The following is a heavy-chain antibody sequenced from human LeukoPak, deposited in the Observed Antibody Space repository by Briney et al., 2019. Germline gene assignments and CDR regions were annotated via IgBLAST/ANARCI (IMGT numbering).Heavy chain of an antibody. CDR3: AREVPDDAFDI. CDR2: IYYSGST. J-gene: IGHJ3*02. CDR1: GGSISSYY. Sequence: SETLSLTCTVSGGSISSYYWSWLRQPPGKGLEWIGYIYYSGSTNYNPSLRSRVTISVDTSKNQFSLKLSSVTAADTAVYYCAREVPDDAFDIWGQGTMVTVSS. D-gene: IGHD1-14*01. V-gene: IGHV4-59*01.